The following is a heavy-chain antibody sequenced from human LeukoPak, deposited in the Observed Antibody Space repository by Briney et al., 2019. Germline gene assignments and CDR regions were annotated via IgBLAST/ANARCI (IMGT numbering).Heavy chain of an antibody. V-gene: IGHV4-34*01. CDR1: GGSFGGYY. Sequence: PSETLSLTCAVYGGSFGGYYWSWIRQPPGKGLEWIGEINHSGSTNYNPSLKSRVTISVDTSKNQFSLKLSSVTAADTAVYYCARAVGYCSSTSCLNWFDPWGQGTLVTVSS. D-gene: IGHD2-2*01. CDR2: INHSGST. J-gene: IGHJ5*02. CDR3: ARAVGYCSSTSCLNWFDP.